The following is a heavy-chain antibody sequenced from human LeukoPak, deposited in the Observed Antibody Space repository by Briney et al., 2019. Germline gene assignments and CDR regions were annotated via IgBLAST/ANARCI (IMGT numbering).Heavy chain of an antibody. J-gene: IGHJ5*02. V-gene: IGHV1-69*05. Sequence: SVKVSCKASGGTFSSYAISWVRQAPGQGLEWMGGIIPIFGTANYAQKFQGRVAITTDESTSTAYMELSSLRSEDTAVYYCARGEAVADIRTVFDPWGQGTLVTVSS. CDR1: GGTFSSYA. CDR2: IIPIFGTA. D-gene: IGHD6-19*01. CDR3: ARGEAVADIRTVFDP.